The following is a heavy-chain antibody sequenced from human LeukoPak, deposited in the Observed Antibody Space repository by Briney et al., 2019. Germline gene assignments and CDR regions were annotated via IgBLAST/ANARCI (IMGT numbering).Heavy chain of an antibody. CDR1: AYTPPNYG. Sequence: LGASVKVSCKASAYTPPNYGITWVRQAPGRGLEWMGWISTYNGNTQYAQKFQGRVTMTTDTPTKTVYMELRSLRSNDTAVYYCALPAKGAYFYYYMEVWGKGTTVTVSS. J-gene: IGHJ6*03. CDR2: ISTYNGNT. CDR3: ALPAKGAYFYYYMEV. V-gene: IGHV1-18*01. D-gene: IGHD2-2*01.